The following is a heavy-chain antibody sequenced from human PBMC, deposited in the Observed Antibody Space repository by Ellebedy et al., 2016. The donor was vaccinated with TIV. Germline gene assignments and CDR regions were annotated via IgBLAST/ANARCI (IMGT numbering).Heavy chain of an antibody. CDR2: TRNRANRYTT. CDR3: ARGNWYCDL. V-gene: IGHV3-72*01. CDR1: GFSFSDHY. Sequence: LSLTCAASGFSFSDHYMDWVRQAPGKGLEWVGRTRNRANRYTTEYAASVKGRFTISRDDSNNSLYLQMNSLRTEDTAVYYCARGNWYCDLWGRGTLVTVSA. J-gene: IGHJ2*01.